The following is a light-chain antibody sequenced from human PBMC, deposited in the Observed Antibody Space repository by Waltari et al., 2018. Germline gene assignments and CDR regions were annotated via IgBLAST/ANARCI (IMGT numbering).Light chain of an antibody. Sequence: EVVLTQSPATLSLSPGERATLSCRANHSVSNLLAWYQQKPGPAPRLPIYDASNTAPGTRARFSGSGSGTDFTLTISSLEPEDFAVYYCQQRRTWPLTFGGGTTVEI. V-gene: IGKV3-11*01. J-gene: IGKJ4*01. CDR3: QQRRTWPLT. CDR1: HSVSNL. CDR2: DAS.